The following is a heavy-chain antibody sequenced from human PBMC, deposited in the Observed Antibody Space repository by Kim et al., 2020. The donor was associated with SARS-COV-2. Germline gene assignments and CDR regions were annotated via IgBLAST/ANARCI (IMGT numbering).Heavy chain of an antibody. J-gene: IGHJ5*02. CDR2: INAGNGNT. CDR1: GYTFTSYA. V-gene: IGHV1-3*01. D-gene: IGHD6-6*01. Sequence: ASVKVSCKASGYTFTSYAMHWVRQAPGQRLEWMGWINAGNGNTKYSQKFQGRVTITRDTSASTAYMELSSLRSEDTAVYYCARDPLVYSSSVNWFDPWGQGTLVTVSS. CDR3: ARDPLVYSSSVNWFDP.